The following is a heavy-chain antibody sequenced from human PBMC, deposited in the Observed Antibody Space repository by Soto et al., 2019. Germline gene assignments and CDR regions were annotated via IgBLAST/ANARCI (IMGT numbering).Heavy chain of an antibody. CDR3: ARAAGSGIDLDENYYYYGMDV. CDR2: ISYDGSNK. D-gene: IGHD3-10*01. Sequence: GGSLRLSCAASGFTFSSYAMHWVRQAPGKGLEWVAVISYDGSNKYYADSVKGRFTISRDNSKNTLYLQMNSLRAEDTAVYYCARAAGSGIDLDENYYYYGMDVWGQGTTVTVSS. J-gene: IGHJ6*02. V-gene: IGHV3-30-3*01. CDR1: GFTFSSYA.